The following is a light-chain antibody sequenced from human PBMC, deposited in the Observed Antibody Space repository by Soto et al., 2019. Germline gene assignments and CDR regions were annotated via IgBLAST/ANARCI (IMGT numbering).Light chain of an antibody. Sequence: EIVMTQSPATLSVSPGERATLSCRASQSVSSNLAWYQQKPGQAPRLLIYGASTRATGIPARFSGSGSGTEVTLTISSLQSEDFAVYYCKKYNNWPPITFGQGTRLEIK. CDR3: KKYNNWPPIT. CDR1: QSVSSN. J-gene: IGKJ5*01. V-gene: IGKV3-15*01. CDR2: GAS.